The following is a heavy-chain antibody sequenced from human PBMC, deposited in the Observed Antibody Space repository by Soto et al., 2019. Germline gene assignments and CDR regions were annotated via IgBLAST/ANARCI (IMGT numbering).Heavy chain of an antibody. V-gene: IGHV3-15*01. CDR3: TTFFGYYVAFDI. D-gene: IGHD3-22*01. J-gene: IGHJ3*02. CDR2: IKSKTDGGTT. Sequence: PGGSLRLSCAASGFTFSNAWMSWVRQAPGKGLEWVGRIKSKTDGGTTDYAAPVKGRFTISRDDSKNTLYLQMNSLKTEDTAVYYCTTFFGYYVAFDIWGQGTMVTVSS. CDR1: GFTFSNAW.